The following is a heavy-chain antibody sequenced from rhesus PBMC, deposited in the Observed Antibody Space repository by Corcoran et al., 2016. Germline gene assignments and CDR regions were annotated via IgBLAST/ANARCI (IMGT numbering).Heavy chain of an antibody. V-gene: IGHV4S11*01. CDR1: GGAFSSNS. CDR2: IYGSGSNT. J-gene: IGHJ5-2*02. D-gene: IGHD6-37*01. Sequence: QVQLQESGPGLVKPLEPLSLTCAVSGGAFSSNSWSWIRQPPGKELEWIGYIYGSGSNTNYNPSLKSRVTLSVDTSKNQFSLKLTSVTAADTAVYFCARSYSGGWKLDVWGRGVLVAVSS. CDR3: ARSYSGGWKLDV.